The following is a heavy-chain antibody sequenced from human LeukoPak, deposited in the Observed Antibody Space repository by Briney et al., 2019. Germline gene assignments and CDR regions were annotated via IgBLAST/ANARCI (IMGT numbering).Heavy chain of an antibody. D-gene: IGHD2-2*02. V-gene: IGHV4-4*07. Sequence: SETLSLTCTVSGDSISTYSWSWIRQPAGKGLEWIGRIYTSGSTNYNPSLQSRVSMSVDTSRNQFSLKLSSVTAADTAVYFCARDWALGYCTTTSCNTAFDYWGQGTLVTVSS. CDR1: GDSISTYS. CDR2: IYTSGST. CDR3: ARDWALGYCTTTSCNTAFDY. J-gene: IGHJ4*02.